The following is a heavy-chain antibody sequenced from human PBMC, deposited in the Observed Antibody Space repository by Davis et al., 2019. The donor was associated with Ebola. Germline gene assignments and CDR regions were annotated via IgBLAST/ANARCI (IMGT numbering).Heavy chain of an antibody. CDR1: GYTFTGYD. D-gene: IGHD3-22*01. V-gene: IGHV1-8*01. CDR3: ARGKTEFFDSGGYQFHY. CDR2: MNPNSGNT. J-gene: IGHJ4*02. Sequence: AASVKVSCKASGYTFTGYDINWVRQATGQGLEWMGWMNPNSGNTGYAQKFQGRVTITADKSTATAYMELSSLRSEDTAVYYYARGKTEFFDSGGYQFHYWGQGTLVSVSS.